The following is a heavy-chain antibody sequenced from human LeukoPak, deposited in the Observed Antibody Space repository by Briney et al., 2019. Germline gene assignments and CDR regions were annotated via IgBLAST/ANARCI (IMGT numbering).Heavy chain of an antibody. V-gene: IGHV3-30*18. D-gene: IGHD4-17*01. CDR1: GFTFSSYG. J-gene: IGHJ4*02. CDR2: ISYDGSNK. Sequence: GGSLRLSCAASGFTFSSYGMHWVRQAPGKGLEWVAVISYDGSNKYYADSVKGRFTISRDNSKNTLYLQMNSLRAEDTAVYYCAKELGTRTVTTAFDYWGQGTLVTVSS. CDR3: AKELGTRTVTTAFDY.